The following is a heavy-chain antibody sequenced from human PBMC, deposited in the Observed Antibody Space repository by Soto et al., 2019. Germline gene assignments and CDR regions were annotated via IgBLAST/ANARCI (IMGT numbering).Heavy chain of an antibody. CDR2: ISRRGGNT. Sequence: GESRTPSCSASGFTFSSSSMSWVRQAPGKWLEWGLAISRRGGNTSYGDAVKGRCTPSRDNPKNPLYMQMNRMRAEGTAVYYYAKAPARSDYNYRWFELWGPGTPVHR. CDR1: GFTFSSSS. J-gene: IGHJ5*02. CDR3: AKAPARSDYNYRWFEL. V-gene: IGHV3-23*01. D-gene: IGHD3-10*01.